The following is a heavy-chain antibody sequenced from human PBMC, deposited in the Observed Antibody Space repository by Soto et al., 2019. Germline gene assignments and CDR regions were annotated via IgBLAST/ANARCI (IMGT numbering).Heavy chain of an antibody. CDR2: IIPIFGTA. CDR3: ARDVAAAGSYYYYGMEV. V-gene: IGHV1-69*06. Sequence: SVKVSCKASGGTFSSYAISWVRQAPVQGLEWMGGIIPIFGTANYAQKFQGRVTITADKSTSTAYMELSSLRSEDTAVYYCARDVAAAGSYYYYGMEVWGQGTTVNVS. CDR1: GGTFSSYA. D-gene: IGHD6-13*01. J-gene: IGHJ6*01.